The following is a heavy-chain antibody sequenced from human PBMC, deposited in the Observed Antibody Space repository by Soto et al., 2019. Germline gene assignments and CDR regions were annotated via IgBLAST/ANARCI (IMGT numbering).Heavy chain of an antibody. D-gene: IGHD1-26*01. CDR2: INTDGSVT. V-gene: IGHV3-74*01. J-gene: IGHJ4*02. CDR1: GFTFNNFW. CDR3: ARQTGLGATNY. Sequence: GGSLRLSCAGSGFTFNNFWMHWVRQAPGKGLVWVARINTDGSVTSHADSVKGRFTISRDNAKSTLYLQMNSLRAEDSARYYCARQTGLGATNYWGRGTLVTVSS.